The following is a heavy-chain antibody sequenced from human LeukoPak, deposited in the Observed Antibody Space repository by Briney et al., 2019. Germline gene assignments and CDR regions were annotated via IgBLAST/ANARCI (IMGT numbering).Heavy chain of an antibody. CDR1: GGSISSYY. CDR3: ARAAYYYDSSGYNFDY. CDR2: IYYSGST. Sequence: PSETLSLTCTVSGGSISSYYRSWIRQPPGKGLEWIGYIYYSGSTNYNPSLKSRVTISVDTSKDQFSLMLSSGTAADTAVYYCARAAYYYDSSGYNFDYWGQGTLVTVSS. D-gene: IGHD3-22*01. V-gene: IGHV4-59*01. J-gene: IGHJ4*02.